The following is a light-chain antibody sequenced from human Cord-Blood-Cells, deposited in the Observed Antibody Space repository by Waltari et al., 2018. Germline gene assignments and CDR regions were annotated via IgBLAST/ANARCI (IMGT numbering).Light chain of an antibody. CDR3: QQYGSSPRT. CDR2: GAS. J-gene: IGKJ1*01. CDR1: QSVSSSY. V-gene: IGKV3-20*01. Sequence: EIVLTQSPGTLSLSPGERATLSCRASQSVSSSYLAWYQQKPGQAPRRLIYGASSRATGIPDMFSSSGSGTDFTLTISRLEPEDFAVYYWQQYGSSPRTFGQVTKVEIK.